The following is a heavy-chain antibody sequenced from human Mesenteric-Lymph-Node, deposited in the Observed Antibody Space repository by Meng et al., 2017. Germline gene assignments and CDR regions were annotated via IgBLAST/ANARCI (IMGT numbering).Heavy chain of an antibody. CDR3: ARLYCSGGSCYTIDY. Sequence: VRLVQSGLGLKKPGASVKVSCKASGYTFTSYAMNWVRQAPGQGLEWMGWINTNTGNPTYAQGFTGRFVFSLDTSVSTAYLQISSLKAADTAVYYCARLYCSGGSCYTIDYWGQGTLVTVSS. CDR1: GYTFTSYA. CDR2: INTNTGNP. V-gene: IGHV7-4-1*02. J-gene: IGHJ4*02. D-gene: IGHD2-15*01.